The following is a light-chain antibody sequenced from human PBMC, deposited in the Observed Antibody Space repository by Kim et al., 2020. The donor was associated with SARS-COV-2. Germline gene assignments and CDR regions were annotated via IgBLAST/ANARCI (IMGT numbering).Light chain of an antibody. CDR2: EIS. J-gene: IGKJ1*01. CDR3: MQGVHRPGT. Sequence: VLTQTPPSLSVTPGQPASISCKSTQRLLHSDGRTNFYWYLQKPGQSPQLLLYEISNRLAGVPERFSGSGSGTGLTLRISRVEDEVGGVYYCMQGVHRPGTFGRGTKVGIK. CDR1: QRLLHSDGRTN. V-gene: IGKV2-29*02.